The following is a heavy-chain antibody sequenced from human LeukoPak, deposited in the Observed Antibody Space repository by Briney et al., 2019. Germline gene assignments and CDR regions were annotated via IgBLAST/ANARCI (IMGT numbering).Heavy chain of an antibody. CDR1: GYTLTGYY. Sequence: ASVKVSCKASGYTLTGYYMHWVRQAPGQGLEWMGWINTNSGGTNYAQKFQGRVTMTRDTSISTAYMELSSLRSDDTAVYYCARGGTVLRPNAPYDYWGQGTLVTVSS. J-gene: IGHJ4*02. CDR3: ARGGTVLRPNAPYDY. D-gene: IGHD4-17*01. CDR2: INTNSGGT. V-gene: IGHV1-2*02.